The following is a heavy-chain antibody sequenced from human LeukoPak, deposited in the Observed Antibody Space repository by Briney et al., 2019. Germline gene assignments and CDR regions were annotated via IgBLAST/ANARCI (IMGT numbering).Heavy chain of an antibody. CDR1: GFTFSNYA. D-gene: IGHD6-19*01. V-gene: IGHV3-23*01. CDR2: ISDSGSST. Sequence: GGSLRLSCAASGFTFSNYAMSWVRQAPGKGPEWVSVISDSGSSTYYADSVKGRFTISRDNSKNTLYLQMNSLRAEDTAVYYCARDRQWLATIDYWGQGTLVTVSS. CDR3: ARDRQWLATIDY. J-gene: IGHJ4*02.